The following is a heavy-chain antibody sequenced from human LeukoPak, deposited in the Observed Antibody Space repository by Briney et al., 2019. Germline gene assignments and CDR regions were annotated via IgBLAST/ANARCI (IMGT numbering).Heavy chain of an antibody. CDR2: INLSGGTT. Sequence: GSVKVSCKASGFTFTNHYMHWVRRAPGQGLEWMGIINLSGGTTHYAQKFQGTVTMTRDMSTSTVYMELSSLRSEDAAVYYCARDWLDCGGDCYSDYWGQGTLVTVSS. CDR1: GFTFTNHY. V-gene: IGHV1-46*01. J-gene: IGHJ4*02. CDR3: ARDWLDCGGDCYSDY. D-gene: IGHD2-21*02.